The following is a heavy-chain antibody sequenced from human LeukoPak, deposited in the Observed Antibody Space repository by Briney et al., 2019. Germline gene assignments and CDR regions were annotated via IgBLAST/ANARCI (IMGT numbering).Heavy chain of an antibody. V-gene: IGHV1-46*01. CDR2: INPSGGST. J-gene: IGHJ4*02. D-gene: IGHD3-22*01. CDR3: ATGTYYYDSSGYYPDYFDY. CDR1: GYTFTSYY. Sequence: ASVKVSCKASGYTFTSYYMHWVRQAPGQGLEWMGIINPSGGSTSYAQKFQGRVTMTRDTSISTAYMELSRLRSDDTAVYYCATGTYYYDSSGYYPDYFDYWGQGTLVTVSS.